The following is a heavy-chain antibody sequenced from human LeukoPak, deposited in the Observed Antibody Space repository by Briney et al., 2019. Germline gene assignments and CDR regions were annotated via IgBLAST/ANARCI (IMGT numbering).Heavy chain of an antibody. CDR3: ARDRGM. CDR2: IYSGGST. J-gene: IGHJ4*02. CDR1: GFTVSSNY. V-gene: IGHV3-66*01. Sequence: PGGSLRLSCAASGFTVSSNYMSWVRQAPGKGLEWVSVIYSGGSTYYADPVKGRFTISRAKNTLYLQMNSLRAEDTAVYYCARDRGMGGQGTLVTVSS. D-gene: IGHD3-10*01.